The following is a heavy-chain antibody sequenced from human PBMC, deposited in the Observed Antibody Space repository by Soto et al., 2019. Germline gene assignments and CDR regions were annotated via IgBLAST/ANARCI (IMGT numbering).Heavy chain of an antibody. V-gene: IGHV3-48*02. Sequence: PGGSLRLSCVASGFRFSDHSMNWVRQAPGKGLQWISYISSNSDTTHYADSVKGRFTVSRDNAKNALFLQMNSLRDDDTATYYCARLPKGSLVTAWGQGARVTVSS. D-gene: IGHD2-21*02. J-gene: IGHJ4*02. CDR3: ARLPKGSLVTA. CDR2: ISSNSDTT. CDR1: GFRFSDHS.